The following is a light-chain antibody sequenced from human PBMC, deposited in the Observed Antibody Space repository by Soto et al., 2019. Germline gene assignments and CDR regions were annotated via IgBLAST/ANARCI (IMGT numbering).Light chain of an antibody. Sequence: DIQMTQSPSSVSASVGDRVTFTCGASQGISSWLAWYQKKPGKAPKLLIYAASSLQSGVPSRFSGSGSGTDFTLTISSLQPEDCAIYFCQQANSFPITFGQGTRLEIK. CDR2: AAS. V-gene: IGKV1-12*01. CDR1: QGISSW. CDR3: QQANSFPIT. J-gene: IGKJ5*01.